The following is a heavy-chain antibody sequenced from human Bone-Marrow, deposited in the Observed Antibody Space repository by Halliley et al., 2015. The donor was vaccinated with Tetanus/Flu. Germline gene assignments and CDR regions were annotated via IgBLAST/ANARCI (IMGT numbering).Heavy chain of an antibody. J-gene: IGHJ4*02. CDR3: VNMGLEPPF. Sequence: KGLVWVSRINSDGSPPTYADSVKGRFPISRDNAKNTLYLQMNSLRAGDTAVYYCVNMGLEPPFWGQGTLVTVSS. V-gene: IGHV3-74*01. CDR2: INSDGSPP.